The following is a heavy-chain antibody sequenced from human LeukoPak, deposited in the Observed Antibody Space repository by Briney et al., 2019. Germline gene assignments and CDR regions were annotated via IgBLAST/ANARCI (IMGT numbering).Heavy chain of an antibody. Sequence: SETLSLTCTVSGGSISSYYWSWIRQPPGKGLEWIGYIXXSGSTNYNPSLKSRVTILVDTSKNQFSLKLSSVTAADTAVYYCARDLLYCSGGSCYXTPFDYWGQGTLVTVSS. J-gene: IGHJ4*02. CDR2: IXXSGST. CDR3: ARDLLYCSGGSCYXTPFDY. CDR1: GGSISSYY. V-gene: IGHV4-59*12. D-gene: IGHD2-15*01.